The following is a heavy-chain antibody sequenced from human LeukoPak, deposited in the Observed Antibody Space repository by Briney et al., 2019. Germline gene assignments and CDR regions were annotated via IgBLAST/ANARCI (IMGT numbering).Heavy chain of an antibody. CDR3: ASASLWDIVVGDAFDI. V-gene: IGHV3-23*01. CDR1: GFTFSSYA. CDR2: ISGSGGST. Sequence: GGSLRLSCAASGFTFSSYAMSWVRQGPGKGLEWVSAISGSGGSTYYADSVKGRFTISRDNSKNTLYLQMNSLRAEDTAVYYCASASLWDIVVGDAFDIWGQGTMVTVSS. D-gene: IGHD2-2*01. J-gene: IGHJ3*02.